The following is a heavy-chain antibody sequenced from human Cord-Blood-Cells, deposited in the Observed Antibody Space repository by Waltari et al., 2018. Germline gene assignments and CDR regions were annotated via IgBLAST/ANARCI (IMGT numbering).Heavy chain of an antibody. J-gene: IGHJ5*02. Sequence: QVTLKESGPVLVKPTETLTLTCTVSGFSLSNARMGVSWIRQPPGKALEWLAHIFSNDEKSYSTSLKSRLTISKDTSKRQVVLTMTNMDPVDTATYYCARIPIAVAGTGWFDPWGQGTLVTVSS. CDR3: ARIPIAVAGTGWFDP. D-gene: IGHD6-19*01. CDR1: GFSLSNARMG. CDR2: IFSNDEK. V-gene: IGHV2-26*01.